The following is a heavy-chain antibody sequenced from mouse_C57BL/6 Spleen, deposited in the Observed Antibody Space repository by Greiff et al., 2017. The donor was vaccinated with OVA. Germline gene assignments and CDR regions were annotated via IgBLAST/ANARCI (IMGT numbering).Heavy chain of an antibody. CDR2: IDPSDSYT. Sequence: QVQLQQPGAELVMPGASVKLSCKASGYTFTSYWMHWVKQRPGQGLEWIGEIDPSDSYTNYNQKFKGKSTLTVDKSSSTAYMQLSSLTSEDSAVYYCARSPFYYSNYLYYFDYWGQGTTLTVSS. CDR1: GYTFTSYW. D-gene: IGHD2-5*01. V-gene: IGHV1-69*01. CDR3: ARSPFYYSNYLYYFDY. J-gene: IGHJ2*01.